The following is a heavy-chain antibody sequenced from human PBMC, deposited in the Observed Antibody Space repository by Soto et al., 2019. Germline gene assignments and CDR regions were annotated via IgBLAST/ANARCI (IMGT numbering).Heavy chain of an antibody. Sequence: SETLSLTCTVSGGSISSYYWSWMRQPPGKGLEWIGYIYYSGSTNYNPSLKSRVTISVDTSKNQFSLKLSSVTAADTAVCYCARESGGGSRDFDYWGQGTLVTVSS. CDR1: GGSISSYY. CDR2: IYYSGST. CDR3: ARESGGGSRDFDY. D-gene: IGHD2-15*01. J-gene: IGHJ4*02. V-gene: IGHV4-59*01.